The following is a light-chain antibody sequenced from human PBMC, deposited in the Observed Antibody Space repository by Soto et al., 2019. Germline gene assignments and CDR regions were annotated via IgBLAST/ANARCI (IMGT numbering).Light chain of an antibody. Sequence: EIVMTQSPATLSVSPEERATLSCRASQSVSSNLAWYQQKPGQAPRLLIYGASTRATGIPARFSGSGSGTEFTLTISSLQSEDFAVYYCQQYNNWPPYTFGQGTKVDIK. CDR2: GAS. CDR1: QSVSSN. CDR3: QQYNNWPPYT. J-gene: IGKJ1*01. V-gene: IGKV3-15*01.